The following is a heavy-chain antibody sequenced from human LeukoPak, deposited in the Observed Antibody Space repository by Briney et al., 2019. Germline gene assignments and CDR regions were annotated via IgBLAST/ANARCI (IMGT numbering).Heavy chain of an antibody. CDR1: GHTFTTYY. Sequence: ASVKVSCKASGHTFTTYYVHLVRQAPGQGLGWMGVINPSGDGTNYPQRFQSRVTLTRDTSTSTVYMELSSLRSEDTAIYYCAKETPNTGWFDPWGQGTLVTVSS. V-gene: IGHV1-46*01. D-gene: IGHD1-14*01. CDR2: INPSGDGT. J-gene: IGHJ5*02. CDR3: AKETPNTGWFDP.